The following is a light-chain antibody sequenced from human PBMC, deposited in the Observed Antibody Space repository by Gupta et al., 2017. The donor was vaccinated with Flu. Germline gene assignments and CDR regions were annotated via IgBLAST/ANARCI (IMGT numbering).Light chain of an antibody. Sequence: PSALSAPGGDSVPITCRASQGSRNDLGWYQQKPGKAPKRLIYAASSLQSGVPGRFSGSGSGTEFTLTISRLQPEDSATYYCLKHTSYPLTFGGGTKVEIK. J-gene: IGKJ4*02. V-gene: IGKV1-17*01. CDR2: AAS. CDR3: LKHTSYPLT. CDR1: QGSRND.